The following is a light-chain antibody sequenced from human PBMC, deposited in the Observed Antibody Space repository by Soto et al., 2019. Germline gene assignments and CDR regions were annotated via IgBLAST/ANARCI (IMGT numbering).Light chain of an antibody. CDR1: QSISNY. J-gene: IGKJ5*01. CDR2: AAS. V-gene: IGKV1-39*01. Sequence: DIQMTQSPSSLSASLGDRVTITCRASQSISNYLNWYQQKPGKAPKVLIYAASTVQSGVPSRFSGSGSGTDFTLTITSLQPEDFATYYCQQSHRTPITFGQGTRLEIK. CDR3: QQSHRTPIT.